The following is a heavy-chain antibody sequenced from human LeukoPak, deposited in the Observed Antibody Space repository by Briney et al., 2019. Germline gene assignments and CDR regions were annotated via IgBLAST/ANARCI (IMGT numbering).Heavy chain of an antibody. D-gene: IGHD2-2*01. V-gene: IGHV4-34*01. J-gene: IGHJ6*02. CDR2: INHSGST. CDR1: GGSFSGYY. Sequence: KPSETLSLTCAVYGGSFSGYYWSWIRQPPGKGLEWIGEINHSGSTNYNPSLKSRVTISVDTSKNQFSLKLSSVTAADTAVYYCARKKVVPAAIHPYYYGMDVWGQGTTVTVSS. CDR3: ARKKVVPAAIHPYYYGMDV.